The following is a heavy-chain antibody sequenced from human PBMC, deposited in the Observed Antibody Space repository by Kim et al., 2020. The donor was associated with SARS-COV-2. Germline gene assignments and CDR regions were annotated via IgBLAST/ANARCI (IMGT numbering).Heavy chain of an antibody. D-gene: IGHD1-26*01. CDR1: GGSISSSSYY. J-gene: IGHJ6*02. V-gene: IGHV4-39*01. Sequence: SETLSLTCTVSGGSISSSSYYWGWIRQPPGKGLEWIGSIYYSGSTYYNPSLKSRVTISVDTSKNQFSLKLSSVTAADTAVYYCASRRSGSYYYYGMDVWGQGTTVTVSS. CDR2: IYYSGST. CDR3: ASRRSGSYYYYGMDV.